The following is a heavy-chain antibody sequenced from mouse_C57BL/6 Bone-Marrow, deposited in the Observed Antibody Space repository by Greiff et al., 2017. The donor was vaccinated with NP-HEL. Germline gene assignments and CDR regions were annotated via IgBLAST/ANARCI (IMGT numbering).Heavy chain of an antibody. D-gene: IGHD4-1*01. CDR1: GFTFSDYG. V-gene: IGHV5-17*01. J-gene: IGHJ4*01. CDR3: ARTGIYAMDY. CDR2: ISSGSSTL. Sequence: EVQGVESGGGLVKPGGSLKLSCAASGFTFSDYGMHWVRQAPEKGLEWVAYISSGSSTLYYADTVKGRFTISRDNAKNTLFLQMTSLRSEDTAMYYCARTGIYAMDYWGQGTSVTVSS.